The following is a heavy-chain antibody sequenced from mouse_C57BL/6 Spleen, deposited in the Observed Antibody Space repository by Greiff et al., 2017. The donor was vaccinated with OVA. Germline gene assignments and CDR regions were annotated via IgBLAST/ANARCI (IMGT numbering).Heavy chain of an antibody. J-gene: IGHJ3*01. Sequence: VQLQQSGAELARPGASVKMSCKASGYTFTSYTMHWVKQRPGQGLEWIGYINPSSGYTKYNQKFKDKATLTADKSSSTAYMQLSSLTSEDSAVYYCARPLYYGSSPFAYWGQGTLVTVSA. V-gene: IGHV1-4*01. CDR1: GYTFTSYT. D-gene: IGHD1-1*01. CDR3: ARPLYYGSSPFAY. CDR2: INPSSGYT.